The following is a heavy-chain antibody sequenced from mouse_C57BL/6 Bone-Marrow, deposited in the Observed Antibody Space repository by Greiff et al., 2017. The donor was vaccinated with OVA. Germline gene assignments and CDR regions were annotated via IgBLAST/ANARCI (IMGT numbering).Heavy chain of an antibody. CDR1: GYTFTSYW. CDR2: IHPNSGST. J-gene: IGHJ3*01. CDR3: ARSATRAWFAY. Sequence: QVQLQQPGAELVKPGASVKLSCKASGYTFTSYWMHWVKQRPGQGLEWIGMIHPNSGSTNYNEKFKSKATLTVDKSSSTAYMQLSSLPSEDSAVYYCARSATRAWFAYWGQGTLVTVSA. V-gene: IGHV1-64*01. D-gene: IGHD1-2*01.